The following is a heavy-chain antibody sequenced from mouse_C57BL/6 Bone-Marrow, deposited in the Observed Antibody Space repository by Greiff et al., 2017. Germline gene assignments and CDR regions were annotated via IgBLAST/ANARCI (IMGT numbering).Heavy chain of an antibody. CDR1: GFTFSDYG. J-gene: IGHJ3*01. D-gene: IGHD1-1*01. V-gene: IGHV5-17*01. CDR2: ISSGSSTI. Sequence: DVKLVESGGGLVKPGGSLKLSCAASGFTFSDYGMHWVRQAPEKGLEWVAYISSGSSTIYYADTVKGRFTISSDNAKNTLFLQMTSLRSEDTAMYYCARLGYYGSSYPFAYWGQGTLVTVSA. CDR3: ARLGYYGSSYPFAY.